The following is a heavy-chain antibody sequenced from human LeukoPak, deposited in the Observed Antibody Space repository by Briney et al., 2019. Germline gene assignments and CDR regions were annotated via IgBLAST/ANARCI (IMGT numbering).Heavy chain of an antibody. D-gene: IGHD3-3*01. Sequence: SETLSLTCAVYGGSFSGYYWSWIRQPPGKGLEWIGEINHSGSTNYNPSLKSRVTISVDTSKNQFSLKLSSVTAADTAVYYCASLPLSGGYYIVWGQGTLVTVSS. CDR2: INHSGST. V-gene: IGHV4-34*01. CDR1: GGSFSGYY. J-gene: IGHJ4*02. CDR3: ASLPLSGGYYIV.